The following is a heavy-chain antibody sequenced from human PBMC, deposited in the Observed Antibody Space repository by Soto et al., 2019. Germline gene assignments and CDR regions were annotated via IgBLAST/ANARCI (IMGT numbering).Heavy chain of an antibody. J-gene: IGHJ4*02. CDR1: GGTFSSYA. Sequence: QVQLVQSGAEVKKPGSSVKVSCKASGGTFSSYAISWVRQAPGQGLEWMGGIIPIFGTANYAQKFQGRVTITADESXXTXYXXRSSLRSEDTAVYYCARSGYYYDSSGYAEGEKIDYWGQGTLVTVSS. V-gene: IGHV1-69*12. CDR2: IIPIFGTA. CDR3: ARSGYYYDSSGYAEGEKIDY. D-gene: IGHD3-22*01.